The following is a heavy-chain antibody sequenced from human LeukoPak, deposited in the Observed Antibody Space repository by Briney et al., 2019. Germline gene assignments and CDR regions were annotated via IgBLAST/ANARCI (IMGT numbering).Heavy chain of an antibody. Sequence: ASVKVSCKASGYTFTSYYMHWVRQAPGQGLEWMGIINPSGGSTSYAQKFQGRITMTRDTSTSTVYMELSSLRSEGTAVYYCARGPVDNYYYYYGMDVWGQGTTVTVSS. D-gene: IGHD5-24*01. CDR2: INPSGGST. J-gene: IGHJ6*02. CDR1: GYTFTSYY. V-gene: IGHV1-46*01. CDR3: ARGPVDNYYYYYGMDV.